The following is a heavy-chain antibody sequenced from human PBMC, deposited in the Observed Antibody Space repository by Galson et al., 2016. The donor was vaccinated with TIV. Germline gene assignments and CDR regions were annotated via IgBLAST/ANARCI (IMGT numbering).Heavy chain of an antibody. V-gene: IGHV3-66*02. CDR2: IYDDGST. Sequence: SLRLSCAASGLIVTSNSMTWVRQAPGKGLEWVALIYDDGSTIYADSVKGRFTISRDNSKNMLYLQMTSLRADGTAFYYCARDRRHCGNECYLRYYYGMDAWGQGTTVTVSS. D-gene: IGHD2-21*01. CDR3: ARDRRHCGNECYLRYYYGMDA. CDR1: GLIVTSNS. J-gene: IGHJ6*02.